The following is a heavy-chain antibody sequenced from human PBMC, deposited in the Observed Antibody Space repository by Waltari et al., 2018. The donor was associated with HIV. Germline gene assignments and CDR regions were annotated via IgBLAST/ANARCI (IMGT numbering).Heavy chain of an antibody. CDR2: INAGNGNT. V-gene: IGHV1-3*01. Sequence: QVQLVQSGAEVKKPGASVKVSCKASGYTFTSYAMHWVRQAPGQRLEWMGWINAGNGNTKYSQKFQGRVTITRDTSASTAYMELSSLRSEDTAVYYCAREVRYEAVAGTKSYYFDYWGQGTLVTVSS. CDR1: GYTFTSYA. CDR3: AREVRYEAVAGTKSYYFDY. D-gene: IGHD6-19*01. J-gene: IGHJ4*02.